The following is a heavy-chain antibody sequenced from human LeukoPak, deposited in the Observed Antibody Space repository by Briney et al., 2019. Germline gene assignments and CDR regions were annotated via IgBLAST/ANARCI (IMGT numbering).Heavy chain of an antibody. D-gene: IGHD2-21*01. CDR2: TNTSGEST. CDR3: ASVLYCGAECYSGRYFFDY. Sequence: GASVTVSCKASGYTXTSYDMHLVRQGPGQGLEWMGITNTSGESTSYAAKFQGRVTMTRDTSTSTVYMELSSLRSEDTAVYYCASVLYCGAECYSGRYFFDYWGQGTLVTVSS. J-gene: IGHJ4*02. V-gene: IGHV1-46*01. CDR1: GYTXTSYD.